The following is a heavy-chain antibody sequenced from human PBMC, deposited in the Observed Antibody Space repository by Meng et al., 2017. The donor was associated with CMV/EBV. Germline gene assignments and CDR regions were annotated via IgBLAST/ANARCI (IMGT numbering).Heavy chain of an antibody. D-gene: IGHD2-15*01. CDR1: SGSFSGYY. CDR2: INHSGST. J-gene: IGHJ4*02. V-gene: IGHV4-34*01. Sequence: QVPPQHGGAGLLKPSETLSLPCAVYSGSFSGYYWSWIRQPPGKGLEWIGEINHSGSTNYNPSLKSRVTISVDTSKNQFSLKLSSVTAADTAVYYCASSLTYPDYWGQGTLVTVSS. CDR3: ASSLTYPDY.